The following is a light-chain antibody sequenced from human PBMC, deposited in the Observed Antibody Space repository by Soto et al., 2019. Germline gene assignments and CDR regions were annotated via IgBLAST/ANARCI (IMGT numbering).Light chain of an antibody. V-gene: IGKV3-20*01. CDR2: GAS. CDR1: QSVSNNY. J-gene: IGKJ1*01. CDR3: QQYGSSGT. Sequence: EIVLTQSPGTVSLSPGERATLSCRASQSVSNNYLAWYQQKPGQAPRLLIYGASNRATGIPDRFSGSGSGTDFTLTISRLEPDDFAVYYCQQYGSSGTFGQGAKVDIK.